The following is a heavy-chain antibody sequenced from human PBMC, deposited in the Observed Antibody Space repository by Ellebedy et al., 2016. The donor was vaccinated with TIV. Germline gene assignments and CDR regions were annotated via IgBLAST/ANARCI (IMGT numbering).Heavy chain of an antibody. Sequence: AASVKVSCKASGYTFTGYYMHWVRQAPGQGLEWMGWINPNSGGTNYAQKLQGRVTMTRDTSTSTVYMELTSLRSEDTAVYYCARDLMIWIFDYWGQGTLVTVSS. CDR3: ARDLMIWIFDY. J-gene: IGHJ4*02. V-gene: IGHV1-2*02. D-gene: IGHD2-2*03. CDR1: GYTFTGYY. CDR2: INPNSGGT.